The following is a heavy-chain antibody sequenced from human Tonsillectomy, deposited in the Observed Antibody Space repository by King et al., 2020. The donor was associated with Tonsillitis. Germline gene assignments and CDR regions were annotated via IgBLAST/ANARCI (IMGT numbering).Heavy chain of an antibody. CDR1: GYTFTSYG. CDR3: ARVPTKTRYGDYVD. Sequence: VQLVESGAEVKKPGASVKVSCKASGYTFTSYGISWVRQAPGQGLEWMGWISVYNGNTNYAQKFQGRVSMTTDTSTSTAYMELRSLRSDDTAVYYCARVPTKTRYGDYVDWGQGTLVTVSS. J-gene: IGHJ4*02. D-gene: IGHD4-17*01. CDR2: ISVYNGNT. V-gene: IGHV1-18*01.